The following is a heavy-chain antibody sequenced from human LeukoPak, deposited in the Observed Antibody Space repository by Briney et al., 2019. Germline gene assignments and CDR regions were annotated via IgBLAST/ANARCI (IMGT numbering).Heavy chain of an antibody. Sequence: SETLSLTCAVYGGSFSSYYWSWIRQPPGKGLEWIGEINHSGSTDYNPSLKSRVTISVDTSKNQFSLKLSSVTAADTAVYYCARGSTMIVVVITPYNWFDPWGQGTLVTVSS. J-gene: IGHJ5*02. CDR1: GGSFSSYY. CDR2: INHSGST. CDR3: ARGSTMIVVVITPYNWFDP. V-gene: IGHV4-34*01. D-gene: IGHD3-22*01.